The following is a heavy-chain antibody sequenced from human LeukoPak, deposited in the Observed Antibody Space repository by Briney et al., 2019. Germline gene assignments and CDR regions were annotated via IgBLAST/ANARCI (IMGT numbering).Heavy chain of an antibody. CDR2: IYYSGST. J-gene: IGHJ4*02. V-gene: IGHV4-59*01. CDR1: GGSISSYY. Sequence: SETLSLTCTVSGGSISSYYWSWLRQPPGKGLEWIGYIYYSGSTNYNPSLKSRVTISVDTSKSQFSLKLRSVTAADTAVCYCARDLGTTFDYWGQGTLVTVSS. D-gene: IGHD1-7*01. CDR3: ARDLGTTFDY.